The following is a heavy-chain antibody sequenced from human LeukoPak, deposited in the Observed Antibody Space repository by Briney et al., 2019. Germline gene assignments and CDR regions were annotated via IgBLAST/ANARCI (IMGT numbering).Heavy chain of an antibody. J-gene: IGHJ4*02. CDR2: ISYDGSNK. Sequence: GGSLRLSCAASGFTFSSYAMHWVRQAPGKGLEWVAVISYDGSNKYYADSVKGRFTISRDNSKNTLYLQMNSLGAEDTAVYYCAKDPHPRYCSSTSCSGYWGQGTLVTVSS. D-gene: IGHD2-2*01. CDR3: AKDPHPRYCSSTSCSGY. CDR1: GFTFSSYA. V-gene: IGHV3-30-3*01.